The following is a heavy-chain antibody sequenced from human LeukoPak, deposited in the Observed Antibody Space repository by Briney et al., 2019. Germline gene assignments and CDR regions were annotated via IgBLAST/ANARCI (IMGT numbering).Heavy chain of an antibody. D-gene: IGHD5-24*01. J-gene: IGHJ6*02. CDR2: ITWNGGAT. Sequence: GGSLRLSCVASGFTFEDYAMHWVRQVSGQGPEWVAGITWNGGATAYADSVRGRFAISRDNDRNALYLEMNSLTVADTALYYCVEDVGADTYNPYYYDYGFEVWGQGTSVAVSS. CDR1: GFTFEDYA. V-gene: IGHV3-9*01. CDR3: VEDVGADTYNPYYYDYGFEV.